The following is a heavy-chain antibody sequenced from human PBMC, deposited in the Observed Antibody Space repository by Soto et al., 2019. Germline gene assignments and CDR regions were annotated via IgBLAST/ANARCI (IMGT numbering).Heavy chain of an antibody. D-gene: IGHD3-22*01. CDR2: IYYTGNN. J-gene: IGHJ4*02. CDR1: GDSISSPHYY. V-gene: IGHV4-30-4*01. CDR3: AREPKQNYDSSPWNGGFDS. Sequence: PSETLSLTCTVSGDSISSPHYYWTWIRQPPGKGLEWVGYIYYTGNNFYNPALKSRVAMLVDPSTNQFSLKLASGTDADTAVYFCAREPKQNYDSSPWNGGFDSWGPGTLVTVSS.